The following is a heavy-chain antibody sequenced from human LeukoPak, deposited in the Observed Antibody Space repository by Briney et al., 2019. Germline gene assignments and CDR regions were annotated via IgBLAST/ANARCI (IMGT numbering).Heavy chain of an antibody. CDR3: AKPILPGTTIPESLDY. V-gene: IGHV3-23*01. CDR2: ISGSGGST. Sequence: LSGGSLRLSCAASGFTFSSYAMSWVRQAPGKGLEWVSAISGSGGSTYYADSVKGRFTISRDNSKNTLYLQMNSLRAEDTAVYYCAKPILPGTTIPESLDYWGQGTLVTVSS. CDR1: GFTFSSYA. D-gene: IGHD4-11*01. J-gene: IGHJ4*02.